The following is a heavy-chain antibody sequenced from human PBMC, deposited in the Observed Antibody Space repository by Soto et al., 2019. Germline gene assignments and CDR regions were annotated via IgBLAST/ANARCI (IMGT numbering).Heavy chain of an antibody. CDR1: GFTFSSYG. CDR2: ISYDGSNK. D-gene: IGHD3-10*01. CDR3: AKDSGRGSADYYFDY. Sequence: QVQLVESGGGVVQPGRSLRLSCAASGFTFSSYGMHWVRQAPGKGLEWVAVISYDGSNKNYADSVKGRFTISRDNSKNTLYLQMNSLRAEDTAVYYCAKDSGRGSADYYFDYWGRGTLVTVSS. J-gene: IGHJ4*02. V-gene: IGHV3-30*18.